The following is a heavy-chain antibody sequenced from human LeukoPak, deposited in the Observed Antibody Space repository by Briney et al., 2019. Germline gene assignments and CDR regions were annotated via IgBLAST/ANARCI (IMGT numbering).Heavy chain of an antibody. Sequence: PGGSLRLSCAASGFTFSSYWMSWVRQAPGKGLEWVANIKQDGSEKYYVDSVKGRFTLPRDNAKNSLYLQMNSLRAEDTPGYYGGRARGIQLWFFLDEWGQGTLVTVP. CDR1: GFTFSSYW. CDR3: GRARGIQLWFFLDE. CDR2: IKQDGSEK. J-gene: IGHJ4*02. V-gene: IGHV3-7*04. D-gene: IGHD5-18*01.